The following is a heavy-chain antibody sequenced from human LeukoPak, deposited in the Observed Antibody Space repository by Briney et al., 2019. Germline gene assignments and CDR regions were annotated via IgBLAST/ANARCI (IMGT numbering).Heavy chain of an antibody. D-gene: IGHD3-22*01. V-gene: IGHV3-30*03. J-gene: IGHJ4*02. CDR3: AREGGYYDSSVNTSLR. CDR2: ISDDGGND. CDR1: GFTFSSYG. Sequence: GGSLRLSCAASGFTFSSYGMHWVRQAPGKGLEWVALISDDGGNDFYADSVKGRFTISRDNAKNTLYLQMNSLRAEDTAVYYCAREGGYYDSSVNTSLRWGQGTLVTVSS.